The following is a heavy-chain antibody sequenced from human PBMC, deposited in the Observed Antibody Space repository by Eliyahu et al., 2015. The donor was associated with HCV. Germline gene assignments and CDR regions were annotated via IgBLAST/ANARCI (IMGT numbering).Heavy chain of an antibody. J-gene: IGHJ4*02. V-gene: IGHV4-4*02. D-gene: IGHD5-12*01. CDR3: ARGGRGLDY. CDR2: IYPSGRT. Sequence: QVHLQESGPGLVKPSGTLSLTCAVXGGSISSDHWWTWVRQAPGKGLEWIGEIYPSGRTNYNSSLKSRVTILVDKSNNQFSLNLSSVTAADTALYYCARGGRGLDYWGQGTLVTVSS. CDR1: GGSISSDHW.